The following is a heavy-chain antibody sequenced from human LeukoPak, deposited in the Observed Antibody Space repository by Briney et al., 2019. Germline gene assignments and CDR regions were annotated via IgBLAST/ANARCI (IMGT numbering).Heavy chain of an antibody. J-gene: IGHJ4*02. V-gene: IGHV1-18*01. D-gene: IGHD5-24*01. Sequence: ASVKVSCKASGYTFTSYGISWVRQAPGQGLEWMGWISAYNGNTNYAQKLQGRVTVTTDTSTSTAYMELRSLRSDDTAVYYCARVVRWLQFQGSPDYWGQGTLVTVSS. CDR3: ARVVRWLQFQGSPDY. CDR1: GYTFTSYG. CDR2: ISAYNGNT.